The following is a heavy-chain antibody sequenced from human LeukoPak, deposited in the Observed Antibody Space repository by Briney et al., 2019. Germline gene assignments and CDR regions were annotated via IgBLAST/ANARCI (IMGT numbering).Heavy chain of an antibody. CDR3: AREDSSGYYKGLDY. D-gene: IGHD3-22*01. V-gene: IGHV3-21*01. CDR1: RFTFNTYA. J-gene: IGHJ4*01. CDR2: ITISGTFI. Sequence: GGSLRLSCVASRFTFNTYAVNWVRQAPGKGLEWVSSITISGTFIYYADSVKGRFTISRDNAKNSLYLQMNSLRAEDTAVYYCAREDSSGYYKGLDYWGHGTLVTVSS.